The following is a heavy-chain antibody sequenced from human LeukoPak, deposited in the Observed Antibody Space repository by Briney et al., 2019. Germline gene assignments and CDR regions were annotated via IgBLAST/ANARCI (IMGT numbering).Heavy chain of an antibody. CDR3: ARAYYGGDCAFDY. CDR2: IYSGGST. V-gene: IGHV3-66*01. J-gene: IGHJ4*02. Sequence: PGGSLRLSCAASGFTVSSNYMTWVRQAPGKGLEWVSFIYSGGSTYYADSVKGRFTISRDNSKNTVYFQMNSLRAEDTAVYYCARAYYGGDCAFDYRGQGTLVTVSS. CDR1: GFTVSSNY. D-gene: IGHD2-21*02.